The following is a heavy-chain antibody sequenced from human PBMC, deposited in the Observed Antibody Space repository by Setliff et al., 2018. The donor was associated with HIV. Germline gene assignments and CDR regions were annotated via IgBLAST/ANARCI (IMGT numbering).Heavy chain of an antibody. CDR3: ARPRVFDSFDV. V-gene: IGHV1-2*06. Sequence: ASVKVSCKATEYMILAYKMNWVRQAPGQGLEWIGRISPNNGVAEYAPKFQGRVNMTLDTSISTAYLEIPRLTSDDAAVYYCARPRVFDSFDVWGQGTMVTVSS. CDR2: ISPNNGVA. CDR1: EYMILAYK. J-gene: IGHJ3*01.